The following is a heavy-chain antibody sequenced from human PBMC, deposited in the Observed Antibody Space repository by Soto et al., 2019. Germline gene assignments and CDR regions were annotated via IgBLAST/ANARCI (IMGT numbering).Heavy chain of an antibody. CDR3: AMTGTDIVVVPAAPHNWFDP. J-gene: IGHJ5*02. V-gene: IGHV1-69*02. Sequence: SVKVSCKASGGTFSSYTISWVRQAPGQGLEWMGRIIPILGIANYAQKFQGRVTITADKSTSTAYMELSSLRSEDTAVYYCAMTGTDIVVVPAAPHNWFDPWGQGTLVTVSS. CDR1: GGTFSSYT. CDR2: IIPILGIA. D-gene: IGHD2-2*01.